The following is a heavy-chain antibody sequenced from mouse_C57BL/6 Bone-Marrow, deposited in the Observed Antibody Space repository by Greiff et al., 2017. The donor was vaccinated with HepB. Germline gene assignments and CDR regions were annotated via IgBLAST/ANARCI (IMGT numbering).Heavy chain of an antibody. J-gene: IGHJ1*03. Sequence: VQLKESGPELVKPGASVKIPCKASGYTFTDYNMDWVKQSHGKSLEWIGDINPNNGGTIYNQKFKGKATLTVDKSSSTAYMELRSLTSEDTAVYYCARKFSGYFDVWGTGTTVTVSS. V-gene: IGHV1-18*01. CDR3: ARKFSGYFDV. CDR2: INPNNGGT. CDR1: GYTFTDYN.